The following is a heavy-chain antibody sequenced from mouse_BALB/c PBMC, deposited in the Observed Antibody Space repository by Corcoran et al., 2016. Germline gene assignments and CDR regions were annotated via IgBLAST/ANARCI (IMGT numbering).Heavy chain of an antibody. CDR3: AREPRAMDY. J-gene: IGHJ4*01. CDR1: GYTFTNYG. Sequence: QIQLVQSGPELKKPGETVKISCKASGYTFTNYGMNGVKQDPGKGLKWRGWIHTYTGEPTYAVDFKGRFAFSLENSASTAYLQINNLKKEDTATYFCAREPRAMDYWGQGTSVTVSS. CDR2: IHTYTGEP. V-gene: IGHV9-3-1*01.